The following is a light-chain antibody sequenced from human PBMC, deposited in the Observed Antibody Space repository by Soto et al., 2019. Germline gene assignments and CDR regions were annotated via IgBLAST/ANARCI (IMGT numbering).Light chain of an antibody. J-gene: IGKJ1*01. CDR1: QSVSTW. CDR2: DAS. V-gene: IGKV1-5*01. Sequence: DIRMTQSPSTLSASVGDRVTITCRASQSVSTWLAWYQQKPGTAPKVLIYDASSLESGVPSRFSGSGSGTEFTLTISSLQPDDFATYFCQQYISYSWTFGQGTKWIS. CDR3: QQYISYSWT.